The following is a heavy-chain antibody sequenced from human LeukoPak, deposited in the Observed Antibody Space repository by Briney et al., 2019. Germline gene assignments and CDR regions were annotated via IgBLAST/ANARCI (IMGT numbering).Heavy chain of an antibody. CDR1: GFTFSSYG. Sequence: GGSLRLSCAASGFTFSSYGMHWVRQAPGKGLEWVAFIRYDGSNKYYADSVKGRFTISRDNSKNTLYLQMNSLRAEDTAVYYCARGNIAARDYYYYYMDVWGKGTTVTVSS. CDR2: IRYDGSNK. CDR3: ARGNIAARDYYYYYMDV. D-gene: IGHD6-6*01. J-gene: IGHJ6*03. V-gene: IGHV3-30*02.